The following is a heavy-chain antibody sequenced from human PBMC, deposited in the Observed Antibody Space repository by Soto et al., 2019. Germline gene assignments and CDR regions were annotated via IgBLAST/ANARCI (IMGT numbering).Heavy chain of an antibody. J-gene: IGHJ4*02. D-gene: IGHD3-22*01. V-gene: IGHV3-66*01. CDR3: ARDYYDSRGGYDY. CDR2: IYSGGST. Sequence: EVQLVESGGGLVQPGGSLRLSCAASGFTVSSNYMSWVRQAPGKGLEWVSVIYSGGSTYYADSVKGRFTISRDNSKNTLYLQMTSLRAEDTAVYYCARDYYDSRGGYDYWGQGTLVNVSS. CDR1: GFTVSSNY.